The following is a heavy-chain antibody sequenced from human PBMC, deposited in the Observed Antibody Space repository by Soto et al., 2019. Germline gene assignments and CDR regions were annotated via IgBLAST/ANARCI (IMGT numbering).Heavy chain of an antibody. CDR2: IYHSGST. CDR3: ARGATPHYFDY. CDR1: GGSISSGGYS. D-gene: IGHD5-12*01. Sequence: SETLSLTCAVSGGSISSGGYSWSWIRQPPGKGLEWIGYIYHSGSTYYNPSLKSRVTISVDRSKNQFSLKLSSVTAADTAVYYCARGATPHYFDYWGQGTLVTVSS. J-gene: IGHJ4*02. V-gene: IGHV4-30-2*01.